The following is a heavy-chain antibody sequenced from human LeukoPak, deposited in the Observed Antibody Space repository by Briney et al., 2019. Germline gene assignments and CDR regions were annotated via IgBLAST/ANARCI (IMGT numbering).Heavy chain of an antibody. Sequence: GGSLRLSCAASGFTFSSYAMSWVRQAPGKGLEWVSAISGSGGSTYYADSVKGRFTISRDNSKNTLYLQMNSLRAEDTAVYYCAKGGYCSSTSCYYNWFDPWGQGTLVTVSS. J-gene: IGHJ5*02. CDR2: ISGSGGST. V-gene: IGHV3-23*01. CDR1: GFTFSSYA. CDR3: AKGGYCSSTSCYYNWFDP. D-gene: IGHD2-2*01.